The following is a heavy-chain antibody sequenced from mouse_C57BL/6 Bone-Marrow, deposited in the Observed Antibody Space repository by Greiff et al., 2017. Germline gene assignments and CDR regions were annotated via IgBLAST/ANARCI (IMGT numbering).Heavy chain of an antibody. CDR3: AKLRGYYFDY. CDR1: GYSFTGYY. CDR2: INPSTGGT. D-gene: IGHD2-4*01. J-gene: IGHJ2*01. V-gene: IGHV1-42*01. Sequence: EVQLQQSGPELVKPGASVKISCKASGYSFTGYYMNWVKQSPEKSLEWIGEINPSTGGTTYNQKFKAKATLTVDKSSSTAYMQLKSLTSEDSAVYYCAKLRGYYFDYWGQGTTLTVSS.